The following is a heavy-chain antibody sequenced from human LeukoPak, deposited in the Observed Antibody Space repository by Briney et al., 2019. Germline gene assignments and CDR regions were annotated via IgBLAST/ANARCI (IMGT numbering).Heavy chain of an antibody. CDR2: IRTKTFAETT. D-gene: IGHD4-17*01. Sequence: PGGSLRLSCAAFGFNFRDYAFSWVRQAPGKGLEWVGFIRTKTFAETTEYAASVKGRFTISRDDSKNTLYLQMNSLKTEDTAVYYCTTDATQPMTTVTRVNYWGQGTLVTVSS. CDR3: TTDATQPMTTVTRVNY. J-gene: IGHJ4*02. CDR1: GFNFRDYA. V-gene: IGHV3-49*04.